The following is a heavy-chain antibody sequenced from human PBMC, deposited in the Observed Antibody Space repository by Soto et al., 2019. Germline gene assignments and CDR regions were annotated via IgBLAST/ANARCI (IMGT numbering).Heavy chain of an antibody. CDR1: GYSVTSGSY. D-gene: IGHD2-15*01. CDR3: ARARIVVSRTIVDF. Sequence: NPSETLSLTCTVSGYSVTSGSYWGWFRQPPEKGLEWIGSVYLSGHTYHNPSLMSRVTISIDKSKNKFSRKMTSVTAADTAVYFCARARIVVSRTIVDFWGLGTLVTVSS. J-gene: IGHJ4*02. V-gene: IGHV4-38-2*02. CDR2: VYLSGHT.